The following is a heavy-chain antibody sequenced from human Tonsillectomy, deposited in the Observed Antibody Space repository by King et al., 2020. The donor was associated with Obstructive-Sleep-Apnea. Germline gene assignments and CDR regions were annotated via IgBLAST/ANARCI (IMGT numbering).Heavy chain of an antibody. CDR2: ISSDGGNK. CDR1: GFTFRSSA. J-gene: IGHJ6*02. CDR3: ACDRVRTLTAAFGMDV. V-gene: IGHV3-30-3*01. D-gene: IGHD6-13*01. Sequence: VQLVESGGGVVQPGRSLRLSCTASGFTFRSSAMHWVRQAPGEGLEWVTIISSDGGNKDYADSVKGRFIISRDNSKNTLYLQMNSLTVEDTALYYCACDRVRTLTAAFGMDVWGPGTTVIVSS.